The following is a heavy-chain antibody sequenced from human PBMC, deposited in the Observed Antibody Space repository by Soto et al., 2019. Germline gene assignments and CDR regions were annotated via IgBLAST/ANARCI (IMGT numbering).Heavy chain of an antibody. Sequence: GGSRIIKKNYWNWVRQPPGKGLEWIGRSYYDGNTYYNPSLKSRCSISIASSKNEFSLLLRSLTAADTAIYYCATPFLTRSSWRNTFFEDAEDGIRVWGQGTTVMVS. J-gene: IGHJ6*02. CDR3: ATPFLTRSSWRNTFFEDAEDGIRV. V-gene: IGHV4-39*01. CDR1: GGSRIIKKNY. CDR2: SYYDGNT. D-gene: IGHD6-13*01.